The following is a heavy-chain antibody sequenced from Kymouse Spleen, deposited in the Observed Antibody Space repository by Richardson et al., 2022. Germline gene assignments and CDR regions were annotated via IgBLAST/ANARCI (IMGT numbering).Heavy chain of an antibody. J-gene: IGHJ5*02. CDR3: ARESDIVVVPAAMRGWFDP. CDR2: ISSSGSTI. V-gene: IGHV3-11*01. Sequence: QVQLVESGGGLVKPGGSLRLSCAASGFTFSDYYMSWIRQAPGKGLEWVSYISSSGSTIYYADSVKGRFTISRDNAKNSLYLQMNSLRAEDTAVYYCARESDIVVVPAAMRGWFDPWGQGTLVTVSS. D-gene: IGHD2-2*02. CDR1: GFTFSDYY.